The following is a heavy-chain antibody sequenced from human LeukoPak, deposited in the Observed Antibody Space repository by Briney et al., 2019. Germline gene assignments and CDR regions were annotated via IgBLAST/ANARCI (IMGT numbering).Heavy chain of an antibody. Sequence: GASVKVSCKASGYTFTGYYMHWVRQAPGQGFEWMGWINPNSGGTNYAQKFQGRVTMTRDTSISTAYMELSRLRSDDTAVYYCASKGLWFGELLEPHASDIWGQGTMVTVSS. V-gene: IGHV1-2*02. CDR1: GYTFTGYY. CDR2: INPNSGGT. D-gene: IGHD3-10*01. CDR3: ASKGLWFGELLEPHASDI. J-gene: IGHJ3*02.